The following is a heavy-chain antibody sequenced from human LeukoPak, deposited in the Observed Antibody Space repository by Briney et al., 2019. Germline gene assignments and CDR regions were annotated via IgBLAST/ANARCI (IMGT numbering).Heavy chain of an antibody. D-gene: IGHD2-15*01. J-gene: IGHJ4*02. CDR3: ARGDCSGGTCYGSY. CDR2: IWYDGSNK. V-gene: IGHV3-33*08. Sequence: GGSLRLSCAASGFTFSSHGMHWVRQAPGKGLEWVAVIWYDGSNKYYADSVKGRFTISRDNSRDTVHLQMDSLRAEDTAVYYCARGDCSGGTCYGSYWGQGALVTVSS. CDR1: GFTFSSHG.